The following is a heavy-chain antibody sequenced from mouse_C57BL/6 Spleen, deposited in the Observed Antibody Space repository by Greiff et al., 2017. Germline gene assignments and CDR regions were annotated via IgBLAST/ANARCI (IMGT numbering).Heavy chain of an antibody. CDR1: GFTFPDYY. CDR3: ARYNWDVNYFDY. D-gene: IGHD4-1*01. V-gene: IGHV7-3*01. Sequence: EVQVVESGGGLVQPGGSLSLSCAASGFTFPDYYMSWVRQPPGKALEWLGFIRNKANGYTTEYSASVKGRFTISRDNSQSILYLQMNALRAEDSATYYCARYNWDVNYFDYWGQGTTLTVSS. CDR2: IRNKANGYTT. J-gene: IGHJ2*01.